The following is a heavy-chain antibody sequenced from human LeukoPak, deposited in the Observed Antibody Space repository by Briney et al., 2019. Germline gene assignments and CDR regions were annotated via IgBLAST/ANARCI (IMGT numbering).Heavy chain of an antibody. CDR2: INTGNGDT. CDR3: ARDMGSGSLHY. CDR1: GYTFTTYA. D-gene: IGHD1-26*01. V-gene: IGHV1-3*04. J-gene: IGHJ4*02. Sequence: ASVKVSCKASGYTFTTYAIHWVRQAPGQRLEWLGWINTGNGDTRYSQAFQGRVTITRDTSASTAYMELSSLRPEDTAVYYCARDMGSGSLHYWGQGTLVTVPS.